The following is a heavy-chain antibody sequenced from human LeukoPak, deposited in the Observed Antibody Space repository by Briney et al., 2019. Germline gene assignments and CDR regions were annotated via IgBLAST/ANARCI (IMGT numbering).Heavy chain of an antibody. Sequence: SGGSLRLSCAASGFTFTTYDMHWVRQAPGKGLEWVAVISYDGSDKYYADSVKGRFTISRDNSKNTLYLQMNSLRAEDTAVYYCAKILPDTVTADYWGQGTLVTVSS. CDR1: GFTFTTYD. CDR2: ISYDGSDK. D-gene: IGHD4-11*01. V-gene: IGHV3-30*18. J-gene: IGHJ4*02. CDR3: AKILPDTVTADY.